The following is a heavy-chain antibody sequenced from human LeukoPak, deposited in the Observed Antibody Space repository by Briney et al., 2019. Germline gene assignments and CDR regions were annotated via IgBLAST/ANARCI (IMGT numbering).Heavy chain of an antibody. CDR2: IYYSGST. J-gene: IGHJ4*02. CDR1: GGSISSYY. V-gene: IGHV4-59*12. CDR3: ASLTRTGDPGY. Sequence: SETLSLTCTVSGGSISSYYWSWIRQPPGKGLEWIGYIYYSGSTNYNPSLKSRVTISVDTSKNQFSLKPSSVTAADTAVYYCASLTRTGDPGYWGQGTLVTVSS. D-gene: IGHD7-27*01.